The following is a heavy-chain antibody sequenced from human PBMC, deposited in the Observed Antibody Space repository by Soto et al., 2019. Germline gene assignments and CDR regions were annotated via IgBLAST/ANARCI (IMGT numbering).Heavy chain of an antibody. CDR3: ARGHSTDCSNGVCSFFYNHEMDV. CDR1: GYSFTDYH. D-gene: IGHD2-8*01. J-gene: IGHJ6*02. Sequence: ASEKVSCKASGYSFTDYHIHWVRQAPGQGLEWLGRINPKSGGTSTAQKFQGWVTLTRDRSISTVYMELTRLRSDDTAVYFCARGHSTDCSNGVCSFFYNHEMDVWGQGTTVTV. CDR2: INPKSGGT. V-gene: IGHV1-2*04.